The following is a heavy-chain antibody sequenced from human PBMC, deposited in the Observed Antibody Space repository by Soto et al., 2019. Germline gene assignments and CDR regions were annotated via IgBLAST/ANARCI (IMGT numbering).Heavy chain of an antibody. CDR2: INPSGGST. Sequence: GASVKVSCKASGYTFTSYYMHWVRQAPGQGLEWMGIINPSGGSTSYAQKFQGRVTMTRDTSTSTVYMELSSLRSEDTAVYYCARHAPLMDDILTGFEVHWFDPWGQGTLVTVSS. J-gene: IGHJ5*02. CDR1: GYTFTSYY. V-gene: IGHV1-46*03. CDR3: ARHAPLMDDILTGFEVHWFDP. D-gene: IGHD3-9*01.